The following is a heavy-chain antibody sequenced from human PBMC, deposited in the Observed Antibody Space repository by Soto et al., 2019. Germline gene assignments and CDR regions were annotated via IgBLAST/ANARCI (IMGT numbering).Heavy chain of an antibody. Sequence: GGSLRLSCAASGFTFSSYEMNWVRQAPGKGLEWVSYISSSGSTLYYADSVKGPFSIYRDNAKNSLYMQRKSLRDEDTAVYAGAGDLGWGYSSSYFDYWGQGTLVTVSS. CDR3: AGDLGWGYSSSYFDY. J-gene: IGHJ4*02. CDR1: GFTFSSYE. V-gene: IGHV3-48*03. D-gene: IGHD6-13*01. CDR2: ISSSGSTL.